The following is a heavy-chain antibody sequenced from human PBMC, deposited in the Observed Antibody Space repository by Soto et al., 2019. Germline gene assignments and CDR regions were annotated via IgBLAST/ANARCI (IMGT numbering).Heavy chain of an antibody. J-gene: IGHJ4*02. V-gene: IGHV3-48*02. CDR2: ISGSGSTI. CDR3: ARKGAVGDGHTGFDF. CDR1: GFTFNSFS. D-gene: IGHD6-13*01. Sequence: GGSLRLSCEASGFTFNSFSINWVRQAPWKGLEWVSYISGSGSTIYYADSVKGRFTISRDNAKHSLTLQLNSLTDDDTAVYYCARKGAVGDGHTGFDFGGQGTLVKVSS.